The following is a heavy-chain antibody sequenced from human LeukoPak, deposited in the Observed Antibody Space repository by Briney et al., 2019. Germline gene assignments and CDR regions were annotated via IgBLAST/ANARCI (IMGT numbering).Heavy chain of an antibody. CDR3: ARGAVAGHSRGNWFDP. CDR1: GGPISSYY. Sequence: PSETLSLTCTVSGGPISSYYWSWIRQPPGKGLEWIGYIYYSGRINYNPSLKSRATISVDTSKNQFSLKLSSVTAADTAVYYCARGAVAGHSRGNWFDPWGQGTLVTVSS. V-gene: IGHV4-59*01. CDR2: IYYSGRI. J-gene: IGHJ5*02. D-gene: IGHD6-19*01.